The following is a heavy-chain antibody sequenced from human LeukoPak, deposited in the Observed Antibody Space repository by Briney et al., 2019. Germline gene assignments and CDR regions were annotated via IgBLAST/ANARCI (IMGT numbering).Heavy chain of an antibody. D-gene: IGHD3-22*01. J-gene: IGHJ4*02. CDR2: IIPIFGTA. V-gene: IGHV1-69*13. CDR1: GGTFSSYA. Sequence: GASVKVSCKASGGTFSSYAISWVRQAPGQGLEWMGGIIPIFGTANYAQKFQGRVTITADESTSTAYMELSSLRSEDTAVYYCARGNYYDSGGYYWPLLYWGQGTLVTVSS. CDR3: ARGNYYDSGGYYWPLLY.